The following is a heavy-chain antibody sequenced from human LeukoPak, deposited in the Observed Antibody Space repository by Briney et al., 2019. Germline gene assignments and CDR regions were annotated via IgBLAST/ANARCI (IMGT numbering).Heavy chain of an antibody. CDR2: IYSGGTT. CDR3: ASGRPTGFDY. J-gene: IGHJ4*02. CDR1: GFIVSSNH. V-gene: IGHV3-53*01. Sequence: GGSLRLSCAASGFIVSSNHMSWVRQAPGKGLEWVSVIYSGGTTDYADSVKGRFTISRDNSKNTLYLQMNSLRAEDTAVYYCASGRPTGFDYWGQGTLVTVSS.